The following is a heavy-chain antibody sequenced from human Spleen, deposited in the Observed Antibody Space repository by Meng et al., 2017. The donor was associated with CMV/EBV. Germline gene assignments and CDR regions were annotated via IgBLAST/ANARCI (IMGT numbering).Heavy chain of an antibody. Sequence: QGQLQESGPDLVNASQTLSLTCTVSGGSISSCVYYWSWIRQPPCKGLEWIGYIDYSWSTYYNPSLKSRVTISVDTSKNQFSLKLSSVTASYTAVYYCAREFGLWGRGTLVTVSS. CDR1: GGSISSCVYY. CDR2: IDYSWST. CDR3: AREFGL. J-gene: IGHJ2*01. D-gene: IGHD3-16*01. V-gene: IGHV4-30-4*08.